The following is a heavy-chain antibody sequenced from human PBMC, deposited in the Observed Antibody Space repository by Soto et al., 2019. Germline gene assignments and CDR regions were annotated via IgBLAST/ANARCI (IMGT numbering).Heavy chain of an antibody. CDR3: ARSRDSSSNYYFDS. CDR1: GYTFSSFW. CDR2: IYPGDSDT. V-gene: IGHV5-51*01. J-gene: IGHJ4*02. D-gene: IGHD6-13*01. Sequence: GESLKISCQGSGYTFSSFWLGWVRQMPGKGLELVGIIYPGDSDTRYSPSFQGQVTISADKSISTAYLQWSSLEASDPAIYYCARSRDSSSNYYFDSWGQGTLVTVSS.